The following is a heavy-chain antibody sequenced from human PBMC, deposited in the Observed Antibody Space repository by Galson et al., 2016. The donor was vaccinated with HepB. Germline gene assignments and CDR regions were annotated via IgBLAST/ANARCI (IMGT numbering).Heavy chain of an antibody. D-gene: IGHD6-19*01. Sequence: SVKVSCKASGYTFTNYYMNWLRQAPGQGLEWMGFIDPRRGTTSYAEKFQGRVNMTTDKSTSTVYMELSRLKSEAVALYYCAGSYSSGWFLGFDPWGQGSLVVVSS. CDR2: IDPRRGTT. J-gene: IGHJ5*02. CDR3: AGSYSSGWFLGFDP. V-gene: IGHV1-46*01. CDR1: GYTFTNYY.